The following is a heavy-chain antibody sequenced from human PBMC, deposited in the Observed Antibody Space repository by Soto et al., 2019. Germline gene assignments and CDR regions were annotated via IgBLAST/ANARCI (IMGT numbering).Heavy chain of an antibody. CDR1: GFTFSSYG. CDR3: ARDYYSYGSGDYYDGMDV. Sequence: VQLVESGGGVVQPGRSLRLSCAASGFTFSSYGMHWVRQAPGKGLEWVAVIWYDGSNKYYADSVKGRFTISRDNSKNTLYLQMNSLRAEDTAVYYCARDYYSYGSGDYYDGMDVWGQGTTVTVSS. V-gene: IGHV3-33*01. CDR2: IWYDGSNK. J-gene: IGHJ6*02. D-gene: IGHD5-18*01.